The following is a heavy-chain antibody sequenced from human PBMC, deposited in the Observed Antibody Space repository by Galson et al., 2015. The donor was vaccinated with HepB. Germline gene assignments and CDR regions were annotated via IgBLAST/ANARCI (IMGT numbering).Heavy chain of an antibody. CDR3: AKEPPGGRDSSGRDGGY. CDR1: GFTFSSYG. V-gene: IGHV3-30*18. D-gene: IGHD3-22*01. Sequence: SLRLSCAASGFTFSSYGMHWVRQAPGKGLEWVAVISYDGSNKYYADSVKGRFTISRDNSKNTLYLQMNSLRAEDTAVYYCAKEPPGGRDSSGRDGGYWGQGTLVTVSS. CDR2: ISYDGSNK. J-gene: IGHJ4*02.